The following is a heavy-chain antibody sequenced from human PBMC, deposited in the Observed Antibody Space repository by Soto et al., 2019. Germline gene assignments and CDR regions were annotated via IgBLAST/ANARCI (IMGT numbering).Heavy chain of an antibody. V-gene: IGHV1-18*01. CDR3: ARGYGDYIKSVDY. CDR1: GYTFTNYG. Sequence: QVQLVQSGADVKKPGASVTVSCASSGYTFTNYGITWVRQAPGQGLEWMGWVGGYNGKTNYAPKFHDRVTMTRDTSTSTAYMDLRSLSYDDTAVYYCARGYGDYIKSVDYWGQGTLVSVSS. CDR2: VGGYNGKT. D-gene: IGHD4-17*01. J-gene: IGHJ4*02.